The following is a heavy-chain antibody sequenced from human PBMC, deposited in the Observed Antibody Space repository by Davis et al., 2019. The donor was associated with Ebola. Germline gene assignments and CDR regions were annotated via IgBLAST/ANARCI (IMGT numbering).Heavy chain of an antibody. CDR1: GFTFSNHW. J-gene: IGHJ5*02. CDR2: VNPDGGGT. Sequence: PGGSLRLSCAASGFTFSNHWMHWVRQAPGKGLVWDSRVNPDGGGTNHADSVKGRFTISRDNAKNTVYLQMNSLRAEDTAVYYCARGWNYVQVEPWGQGTLVTVSS. D-gene: IGHD1-7*01. V-gene: IGHV3-74*01. CDR3: ARGWNYVQVEP.